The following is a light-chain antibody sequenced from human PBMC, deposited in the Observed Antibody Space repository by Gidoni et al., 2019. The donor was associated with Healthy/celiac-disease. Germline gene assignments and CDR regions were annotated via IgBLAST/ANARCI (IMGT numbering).Light chain of an antibody. CDR2: GSS. Sequence: EIVMTQSPATLSGSPGARATLSCRASQSVSSNFAWYQQKPGQAPRPLIFGSSTRATGIPARFSGSGSGTEFTLTISSLQSEDFAVYYCQQYNNWPRTSGQGTKVEIK. V-gene: IGKV3-15*01. CDR3: QQYNNWPRT. J-gene: IGKJ1*01. CDR1: QSVSSN.